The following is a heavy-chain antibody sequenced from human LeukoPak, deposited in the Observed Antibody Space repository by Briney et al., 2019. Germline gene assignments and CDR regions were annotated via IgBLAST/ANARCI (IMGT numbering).Heavy chain of an antibody. V-gene: IGHV4-34*01. CDR1: GGSFSGYY. D-gene: IGHD2-15*01. CDR3: ASLHCSGGSCFEDFDY. J-gene: IGHJ4*02. CDR2: INHSGST. Sequence: SETLSLTCAVYGGSFSGYYWSWIRQPPRKGLEWIGEINHSGSTNYNPSLKSRVTISVDTSKNQFSLKLSSVTAADTAVYYCASLHCSGGSCFEDFDYWGQGTLVTVSS.